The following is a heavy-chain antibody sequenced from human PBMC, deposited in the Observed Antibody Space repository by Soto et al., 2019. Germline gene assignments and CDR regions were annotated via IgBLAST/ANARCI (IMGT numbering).Heavy chain of an antibody. CDR2: IYYSGST. D-gene: IGHD5-18*01. V-gene: IGHV4-39*01. CDR3: ARRGLWLGEFDY. CDR1: GGSISSSSYY. Sequence: SETLSLTCTVSGGSISSSSYYWGWIRQPPGKGLEWIGSIYYSGSTYYNPSLKSRVTISVDTSKNQFSLKLSSVTAADTAVYYCARRGLWLGEFDYWGQGTLVTVSS. J-gene: IGHJ4*02.